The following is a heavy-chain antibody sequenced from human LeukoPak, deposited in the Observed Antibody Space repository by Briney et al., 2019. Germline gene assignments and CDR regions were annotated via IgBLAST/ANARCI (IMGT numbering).Heavy chain of an antibody. CDR2: IRNKAASYTT. V-gene: IGHV3-72*01. CDR3: ARDRYGGVDY. CDR1: GFTVSTSY. D-gene: IGHD4-23*01. Sequence: GGSLRLSCAVSGFTVSTSYMSWVRQAPGKGLEWVGLIRNKAASYTTDYAASLKGRFTIPRDDSKNSVYLQLSSLKTEDTAVYYCARDRYGGVDYWGQGTLVTVSS. J-gene: IGHJ4*02.